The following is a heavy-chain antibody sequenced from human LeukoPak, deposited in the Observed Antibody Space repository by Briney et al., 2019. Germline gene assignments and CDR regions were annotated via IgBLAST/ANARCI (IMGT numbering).Heavy chain of an antibody. CDR2: IYSGGSA. D-gene: IGHD3-10*01. CDR1: GFTVSSNY. Sequence: PSGGSLRLSCAASGFTVSSNYMSWVRQAPGKGLEWVSVIYSGGSAYYADSVKGRFTISRDNSKNTLYLQMNSLRAEDTAVCYCARSTGSGSYYKAYDYWGQGTLVTVSS. V-gene: IGHV3-66*01. J-gene: IGHJ4*02. CDR3: ARSTGSGSYYKAYDY.